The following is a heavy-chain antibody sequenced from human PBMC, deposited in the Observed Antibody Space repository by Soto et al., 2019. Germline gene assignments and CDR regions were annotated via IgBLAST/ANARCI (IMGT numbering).Heavy chain of an antibody. J-gene: IGHJ3*02. CDR2: IYYSGST. CDR1: GGSISSGGYY. D-gene: IGHD2-15*01. V-gene: IGHV4-31*03. CDR3: ARAGLVVVAARRAFDI. Sequence: SETLSLTCTVSGGSISSGGYYWSWIRQHPGKGLEWIGYIYYSGSTYYNPSLKSRVTISVDTSKNQFSLKLSSVTAADTAVYYCARAGLVVVAARRAFDIWGQGTMVTVSS.